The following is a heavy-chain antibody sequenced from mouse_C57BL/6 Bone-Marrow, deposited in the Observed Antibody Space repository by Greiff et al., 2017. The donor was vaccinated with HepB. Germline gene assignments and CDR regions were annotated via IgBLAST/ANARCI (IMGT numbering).Heavy chain of an antibody. CDR1: GFNIKDDY. CDR2: IDPENGDT. J-gene: IGHJ1*03. CDR3: TTEYYGSSNWYFDV. Sequence: VQLQQSGAELVRPGASVKLSCTASGFNIKDDYMHWVKQRPEQGLEWIGWIDPENGDTEYASKFQGKATITADTSSNTAYLQLSSLTSEDTAVDYCTTEYYGSSNWYFDVWGTGTTVTVSS. D-gene: IGHD1-1*01. V-gene: IGHV14-4*01.